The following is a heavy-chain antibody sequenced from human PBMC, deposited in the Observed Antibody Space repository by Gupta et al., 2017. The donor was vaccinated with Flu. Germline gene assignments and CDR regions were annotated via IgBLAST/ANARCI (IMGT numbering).Heavy chain of an antibody. Sequence: QVQLQESGPGLVKPSQTLSLTCTVSGGSISSGSYYWSWIRQPAGKGLEWIGRIYTSGSTNYNPSLKSRVTISVDTSKNQFSLKLSSVTAADTAVYYCARGDGYNLSYWGQGTLVTVSS. V-gene: IGHV4-61*02. D-gene: IGHD5-24*01. CDR1: GGSISSGSYY. J-gene: IGHJ4*02. CDR2: IYTSGST. CDR3: ARGDGYNLSY.